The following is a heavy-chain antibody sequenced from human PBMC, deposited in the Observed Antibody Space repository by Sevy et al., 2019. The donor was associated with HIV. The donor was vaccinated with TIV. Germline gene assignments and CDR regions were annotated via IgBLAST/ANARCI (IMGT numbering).Heavy chain of an antibody. CDR2: IYGTGGVT. V-gene: IGHV3-23*01. D-gene: IGHD3-22*01. Sequence: GGSLRRSCKPSGFTFANYAMNWVRQAPGKGLEWVSTIYGTGGVTYYADSVKGRFTISRDNSKNTLYLQMNSLRTEETAIYYCAEARFDSSGSFDAFDIWGQGTMVTVSS. J-gene: IGHJ3*02. CDR1: GFTFANYA. CDR3: AEARFDSSGSFDAFDI.